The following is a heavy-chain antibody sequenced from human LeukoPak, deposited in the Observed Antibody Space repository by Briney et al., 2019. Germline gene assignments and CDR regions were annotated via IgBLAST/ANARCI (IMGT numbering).Heavy chain of an antibody. Sequence: GASVKVSCKGSGYTFTNFDINWVRQATGQGLEWMGWMNPNSGNTGSAQKLQGRVTMTMNTSISTAYIELSSLRSEDTAVYYCARGPQGRGAPYYMDVWGRGTPVTVSS. CDR2: MNPNSGNT. J-gene: IGHJ6*03. V-gene: IGHV1-8*01. CDR3: ARGPQGRGAPYYMDV. CDR1: GYTFTNFD. D-gene: IGHD3-10*01.